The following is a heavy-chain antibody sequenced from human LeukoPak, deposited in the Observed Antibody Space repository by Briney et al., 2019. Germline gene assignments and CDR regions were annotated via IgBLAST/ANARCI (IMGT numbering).Heavy chain of an antibody. CDR1: GGTFSSYG. Sequence: SVKVSCKASGGTFSSYGISWVRQAPGQGLEWMGRIIPIFGTANYAQKFQGRVTITTEESTSTAYMELSSLRSEDTAVYYCASTRISGYQIGEYSQHWGQGTLVTVSS. V-gene: IGHV1-69*05. D-gene: IGHD3-22*01. CDR3: ASTRISGYQIGEYSQH. CDR2: IIPIFGTA. J-gene: IGHJ1*01.